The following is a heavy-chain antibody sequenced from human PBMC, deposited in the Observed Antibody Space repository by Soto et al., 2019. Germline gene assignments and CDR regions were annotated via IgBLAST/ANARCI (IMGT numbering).Heavy chain of an antibody. V-gene: IGHV3-23*01. CDR2: ISGSGGST. CDR1: GFTFSSYD. Sequence: GGSLRLSCAASGFTFSSYDMHWVRQATGKGLEWVSVISGSGGSTYYVDSVKGRFTISRDNSKNTMYLQMNSLRAEDTAVYYCAKDLTSGWYRGAFDIWGQGTMVTVSS. CDR3: AKDLTSGWYRGAFDI. J-gene: IGHJ3*02. D-gene: IGHD6-19*01.